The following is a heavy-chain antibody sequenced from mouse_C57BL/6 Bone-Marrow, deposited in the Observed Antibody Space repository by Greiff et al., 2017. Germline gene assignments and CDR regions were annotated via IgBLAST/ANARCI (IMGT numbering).Heavy chain of an antibody. J-gene: IGHJ2*01. CDR3: TREGTETFDY. D-gene: IGHD4-1*01. CDR2: FYPGDGDT. Sequence: QVQLQQSGAELVKPGASVKISCKASGYAFSSYWMNWVKQRPGKGLEWIGQFYPGDGDTKYNGKFKGKATLAADKSSSPADMQLSSLTYEDSAVYFCTREGTETFDYWGQGTTLTVSS. CDR1: GYAFSSYW. V-gene: IGHV1-80*01.